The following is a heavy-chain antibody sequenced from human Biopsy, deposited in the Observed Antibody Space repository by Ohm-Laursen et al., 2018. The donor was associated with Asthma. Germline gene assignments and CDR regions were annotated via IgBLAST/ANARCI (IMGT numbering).Heavy chain of an antibody. V-gene: IGHV3-23*01. CDR1: GFTFSSYA. CDR2: ISGSGGST. CDR3: AKRGSCFDY. J-gene: IGHJ4*02. D-gene: IGHD1-26*01. Sequence: SLRLSCAATGFTFSSYAMSWVRQAPGKGLEWVSAISGSGGSTYYADSVKGRFTISRDKSKNTLYMQMNSLRAEDTAVYYCAKRGSCFDYWGQGTLVTVSS.